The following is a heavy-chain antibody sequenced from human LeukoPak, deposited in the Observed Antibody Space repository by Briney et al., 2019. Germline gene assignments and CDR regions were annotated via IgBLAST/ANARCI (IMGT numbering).Heavy chain of an antibody. CDR2: ISISGDDT. J-gene: IGHJ4*02. CDR3: ANEIRPNDY. D-gene: IGHD4-17*01. Sequence: GGSLRLSCAASGFTFSNAWMNWVRQAPGKGLEWLSAISISGDDTYYADSVKGRFTISRDNSKNTLYLQMNSLSADDTAMYYCANEIRPNDYWGQGTLVTVSS. CDR1: GFTFSNAW. V-gene: IGHV3-23*01.